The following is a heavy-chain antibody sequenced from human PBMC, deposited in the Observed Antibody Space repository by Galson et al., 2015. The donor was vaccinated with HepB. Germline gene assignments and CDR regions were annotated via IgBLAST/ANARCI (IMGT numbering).Heavy chain of an antibody. D-gene: IGHD2-21*01. CDR1: GNAFNSYG. CDR2: ISANNGKT. CDR3: AMLSQLWRGVDY. Sequence: SVKVSCKASGNAFNSYGVSWVRQAPGPGPEWMGWISANNGKTEYAEKFRGRVTMTTDTSTRTAYMELTNLRSDDTAVYFCAMLSQLWRGVDYWGQGTLVSVSA. J-gene: IGHJ4*02. V-gene: IGHV1-18*01.